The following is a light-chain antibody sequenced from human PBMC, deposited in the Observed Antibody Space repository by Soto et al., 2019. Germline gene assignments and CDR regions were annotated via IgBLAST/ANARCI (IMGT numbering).Light chain of an antibody. CDR3: QQYGRG. J-gene: IGKJ1*01. V-gene: IGKV3-20*01. CDR1: QSVSNNY. CDR2: GAS. Sequence: MTQSPATLSLSPGERATLSCRASQSVSNNYLAWYQQKPGQAPRLLIYGASSRATGIPDRFSGSGSGTDFTLTISRLEPEDFAVYYCQQYGRGFGQGTKVDIK.